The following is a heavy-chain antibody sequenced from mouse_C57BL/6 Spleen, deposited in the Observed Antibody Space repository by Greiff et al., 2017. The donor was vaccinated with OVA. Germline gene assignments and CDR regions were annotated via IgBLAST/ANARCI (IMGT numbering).Heavy chain of an antibody. D-gene: IGHD1-1*01. Sequence: VKLQESGAELVRPGASVTLSCKASGYTFTDYEMHWVKQTPVPGLEWIGAIDPETGGTAYNQKFKGKAILTADKSSSTAYMELRSLSTEDSAVDYETRQYYYGSSYCGYWGQGTTLTVSS. CDR3: TRQYYYGSSYCGY. CDR2: IDPETGGT. J-gene: IGHJ2*01. CDR1: GYTFTDYE. V-gene: IGHV1-15*01.